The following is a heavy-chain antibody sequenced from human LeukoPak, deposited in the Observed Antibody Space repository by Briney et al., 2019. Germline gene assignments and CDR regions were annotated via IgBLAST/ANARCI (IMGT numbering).Heavy chain of an antibody. J-gene: IGHJ4*02. Sequence: SETLSLTCAVYGGSFSGYFWSWIRQPPGKGLEWIGEINHSGSTNYNPSLKSRVTISVDTSKNQFSLKLSSVTAADTAVYYCASYPVSGSYCDYWGQGTLVTVSS. D-gene: IGHD1-26*01. CDR1: GGSFSGYF. CDR2: INHSGST. V-gene: IGHV4-34*01. CDR3: ASYPVSGSYCDY.